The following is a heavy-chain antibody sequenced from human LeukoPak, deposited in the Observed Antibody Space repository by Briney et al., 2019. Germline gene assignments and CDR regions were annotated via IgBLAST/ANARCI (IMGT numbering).Heavy chain of an antibody. CDR1: GYTFTHHY. J-gene: IGHJ4*02. Sequence: ASVKVSCKASGYTFTHHYIHWVRRAPGQGLEWMGWIIPNTGGTSFAQKFQGRVTMTRDTSISTAYMESSSLTPDDTAVYYCARGGYGLGSGGYWGQGTLVTVSS. CDR2: IIPNTGGT. CDR3: ARGGYGLGSGGY. D-gene: IGHD3-10*01. V-gene: IGHV1-2*02.